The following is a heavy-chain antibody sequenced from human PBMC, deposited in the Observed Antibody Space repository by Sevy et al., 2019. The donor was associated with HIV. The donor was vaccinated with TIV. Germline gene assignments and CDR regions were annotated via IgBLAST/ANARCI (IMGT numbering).Heavy chain of an antibody. CDR3: ARDRREYSSSWLDY. CDR1: GFTFSSYG. Sequence: GGSLRLSCAASGFTFSSYGMHWVRQAPGKWLEWVAVIWYDGSNKYYADSGKGRFTISRDNSKNTLYLQMNSLNAEDTAVYYCARDRREYSSSWLDYWGQGTLVTVSS. V-gene: IGHV3-33*01. J-gene: IGHJ4*02. CDR2: IWYDGSNK. D-gene: IGHD6-13*01.